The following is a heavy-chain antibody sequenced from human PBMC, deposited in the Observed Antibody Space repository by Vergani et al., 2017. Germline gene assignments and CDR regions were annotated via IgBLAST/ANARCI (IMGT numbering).Heavy chain of an antibody. V-gene: IGHV3-33*08. D-gene: IGHD6-19*01. CDR2: IWYDGSNK. Sequence: QVQLVESGGGVVQPGRSLRLSCAASGFTFSSYGMHWVRQAPGKGLEWVAVIWYDGSNKYYADSVKGRFTISRDNSKNTLYLQMNSLRAEDTAVYYCARGLGRAVAGIGLDYWGQGTLVTVSS. CDR1: GFTFSSYG. CDR3: ARGLGRAVAGIGLDY. J-gene: IGHJ4*02.